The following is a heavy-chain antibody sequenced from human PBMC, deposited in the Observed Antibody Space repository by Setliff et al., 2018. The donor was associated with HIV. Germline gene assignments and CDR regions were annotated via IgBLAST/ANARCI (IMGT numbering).Heavy chain of an antibody. J-gene: IGHJ4*02. D-gene: IGHD2-21*02. CDR1: GGPISSSSYY. CDR3: ARGEFYCGTDCYWSSFDY. V-gene: IGHV4-39*02. CDR2: IYSSGNT. Sequence: PSETLSLTCSVSGGPISSSSYYWGWIRQPPGKGLEWIGNIYSSGNTYYNPSLKSRLTMSVDTSKNHFSLRLSSVTAADTAVYYCARGEFYCGTDCYWSSFDYWGQGILVTVSS.